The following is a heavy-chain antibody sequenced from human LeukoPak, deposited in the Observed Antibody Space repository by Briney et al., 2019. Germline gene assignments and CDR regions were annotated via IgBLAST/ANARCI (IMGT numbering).Heavy chain of an antibody. CDR2: IKQDGSEK. D-gene: IGHD3-10*01. CDR1: GFTFSSYW. CDR3: ARGLITYYYGSGAMDV. Sequence: GGSLRLSCAASGFTFSSYWMSWVRQAPGKGLEWVANIKQDGSEKYYVDSVKGRFTISRDNAKNSLYLQMNSLRAEDTAVYYCARGLITYYYGSGAMDVWGQGTTVTVSS. J-gene: IGHJ6*02. V-gene: IGHV3-7*01.